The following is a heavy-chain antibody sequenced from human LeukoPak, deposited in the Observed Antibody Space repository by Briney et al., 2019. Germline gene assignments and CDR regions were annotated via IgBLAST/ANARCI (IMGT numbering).Heavy chain of an antibody. D-gene: IGHD6-13*01. Sequence: PGGSLSLSCAASGFTFDDYAMHWVRQAPGKGLEWVSGISWNSGSICYADSVKGRFTISRDNAKNSLYLQMNSLRAEDTALYYCAKDSLIAAAGTGWFDPWGQGTLVTVSS. CDR2: ISWNSGSI. V-gene: IGHV3-9*01. CDR3: AKDSLIAAAGTGWFDP. J-gene: IGHJ5*02. CDR1: GFTFDDYA.